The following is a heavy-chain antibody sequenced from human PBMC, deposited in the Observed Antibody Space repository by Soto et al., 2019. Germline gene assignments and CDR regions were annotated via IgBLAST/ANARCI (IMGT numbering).Heavy chain of an antibody. CDR2: ISSGSSNI. CDR3: ARDRNAAGSDY. J-gene: IGHJ4*02. V-gene: IGHV3-11*01. Sequence: QVQLVESGGGLVKPGGSLRLSCAASGFTFSDFYMSWIRQAPGKGLEWISYISSGSSNIFYADSVKGRFTVSRDNAKNSVYLQMDSPGAEDTAVYYCARDRNAAGSDYWGQGTLFTVPS. CDR1: GFTFSDFY. D-gene: IGHD1-1*01.